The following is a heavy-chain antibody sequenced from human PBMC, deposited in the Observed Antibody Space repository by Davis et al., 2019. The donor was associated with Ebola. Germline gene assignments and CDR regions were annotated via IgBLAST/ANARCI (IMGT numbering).Heavy chain of an antibody. CDR2: IYPGDSDT. D-gene: IGHD6-13*01. CDR3: ARPGYSSSWYEFAFEI. Sequence: PGGSLRLSCKGSGYSFTSYWISWVRQMPGKGLEWMGIIYPGDSDTRYSPSFQGQVTISADKSISTAYLQWSSLKASDTAMYYCARPGYSSSWYEFAFEIWGQGTMVTVSS. J-gene: IGHJ3*02. CDR1: GYSFTSYW. V-gene: IGHV5-51*01.